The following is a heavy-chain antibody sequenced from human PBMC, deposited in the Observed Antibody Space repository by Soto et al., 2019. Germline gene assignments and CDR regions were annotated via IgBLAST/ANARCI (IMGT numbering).Heavy chain of an antibody. J-gene: IGHJ4*02. CDR2: ISGSGGST. CDR3: AKGYSGYGVFDY. D-gene: IGHD5-12*01. V-gene: IGHV3-23*01. Sequence: PWGSLRLSCAASGFTFSSYAMSWVRQAPGKGLEWVSAISGSGGSTYYADSVKGRFTISRDNSKNTLYLQMNSLRAEDTAVYYCAKGYSGYGVFDYWGQGTLVTVYS. CDR1: GFTFSSYA.